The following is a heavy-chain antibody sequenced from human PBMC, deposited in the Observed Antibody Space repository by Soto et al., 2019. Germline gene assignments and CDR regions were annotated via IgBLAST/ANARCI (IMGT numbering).Heavy chain of an antibody. V-gene: IGHV5-51*03. Sequence: EVQLVQSGAEVKKPGESLKISCKGSGYSFTSYWIGWVRQMPGKGLEWMGIIYPGDSDTRYSPSFQGQVTISADKSISTAYLQWSSLKASDTAMYYWARLGRRDGYNLPADYWGQGTLVTVSS. CDR2: IYPGDSDT. D-gene: IGHD5-12*01. CDR1: GYSFTSYW. CDR3: ARLGRRDGYNLPADY. J-gene: IGHJ4*02.